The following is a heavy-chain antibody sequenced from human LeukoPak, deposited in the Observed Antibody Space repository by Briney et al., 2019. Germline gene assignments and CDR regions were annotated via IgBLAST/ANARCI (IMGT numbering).Heavy chain of an antibody. CDR2: IRGKTNSYAT. Sequence: PGGSLKLSCAASGFTFSDSAMNWVRQASGKGLEWVGHIRGKTNSYATAYAASVRGRFTISRDDSKNTAYLQMNSLKTEDTAVYYCARAYFDYWGQGTLVTVSS. J-gene: IGHJ4*02. CDR1: GFTFSDSA. CDR3: ARAYFDY. V-gene: IGHV3-73*01.